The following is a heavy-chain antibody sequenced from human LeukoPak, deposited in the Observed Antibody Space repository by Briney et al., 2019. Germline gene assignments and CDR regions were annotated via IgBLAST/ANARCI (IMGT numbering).Heavy chain of an antibody. V-gene: IGHV1-8*03. CDR1: GGTFSSYA. Sequence: ASVKVSCKASGGTFSSYAISRVRQATGQGLEWMGWMNPNSGNTGYAQKFQGRVTITRNTSISTAYMELSSLRSEDTAVYYCARGPYGDSIFDYWGQGTLVTVSS. J-gene: IGHJ4*02. D-gene: IGHD4-17*01. CDR2: MNPNSGNT. CDR3: ARGPYGDSIFDY.